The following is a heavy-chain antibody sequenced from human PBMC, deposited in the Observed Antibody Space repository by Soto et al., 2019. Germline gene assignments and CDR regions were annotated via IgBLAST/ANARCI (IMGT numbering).Heavy chain of an antibody. Sequence: GGSLRLSCAPSGFTFTTYAMTWVRQAPGKGLEWVSGISWNSDNIAYADSVKGRFTMSRDNAKNSLFLQMNSLRPEDTALYYCAKGRGYTYNGGSALDYWGQGTLVTVSS. V-gene: IGHV3-9*01. CDR2: ISWNSDNI. CDR3: AKGRGYTYNGGSALDY. D-gene: IGHD5-18*01. J-gene: IGHJ4*02. CDR1: GFTFTTYA.